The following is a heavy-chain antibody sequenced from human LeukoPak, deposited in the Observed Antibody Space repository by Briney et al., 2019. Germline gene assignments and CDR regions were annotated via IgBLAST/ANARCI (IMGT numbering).Heavy chain of an antibody. CDR1: GGSFSGCY. CDR3: ARARHIVVVTAKFDY. V-gene: IGHV4-34*01. D-gene: IGHD2-21*02. J-gene: IGHJ4*02. CDR2: INHSGST. Sequence: KPSETLSLTCAVYGGSFSGCYWSWIRQPPGKGLEWIGEINHSGSTNYNPSLKSRVTISVDTSKNQFSLKLSSVTAADTAVYYCARARHIVVVTAKFDYWGQGTLVTVSS.